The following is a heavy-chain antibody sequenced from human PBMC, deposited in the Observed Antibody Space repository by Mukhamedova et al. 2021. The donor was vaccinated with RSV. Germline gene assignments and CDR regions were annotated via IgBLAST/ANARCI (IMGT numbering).Heavy chain of an antibody. D-gene: IGHD1-26*01. CDR2: IWHDGGKK. CDR3: AREGPLGGNYYD. J-gene: IGHJ6*01. Sequence: GFTFSNYRIHWVRQAPGKGLVWVADIWHDGGKKDYADSVKGRFTISRDNSKNTLYLQMNSLRVEDTAIYYFAREGPLGGNYYD. CDR1: GFTFSNYR. V-gene: IGHV3-33*01.